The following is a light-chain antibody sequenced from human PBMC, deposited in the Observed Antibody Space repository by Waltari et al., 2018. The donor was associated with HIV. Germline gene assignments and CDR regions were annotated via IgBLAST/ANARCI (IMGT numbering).Light chain of an antibody. CDR2: HVT. CDR1: SSDVGGYNY. J-gene: IGLJ1*01. V-gene: IGLV2-11*01. Sequence: QSALAQPRSVSGSPGQSVTISCTGTSSDVGGYNYVSWFQHHPGKAPKLIIYHVTKRSSGVPDRFSASKSGNTSSLTISGLQAEDEAEYYCCSNAARATYVFGTGTQVTVL. CDR3: CSNAARATYV.